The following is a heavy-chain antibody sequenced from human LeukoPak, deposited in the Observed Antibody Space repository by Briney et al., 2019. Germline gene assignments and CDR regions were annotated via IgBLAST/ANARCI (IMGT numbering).Heavy chain of an antibody. Sequence: GGSLRLSCAASEFTFRSYAMSWVRQAPGKGLEWVSTISGSGDSKYYEDSVKGRFTISRGNSKNTLYLQMNSLRAEDTAVYYCAKALSRPQYYYYYGMDVWGRGTTVTVSS. D-gene: IGHD6-6*01. CDR3: AKALSRPQYYYYYGMDV. J-gene: IGHJ6*02. CDR1: EFTFRSYA. V-gene: IGHV3-23*01. CDR2: ISGSGDSK.